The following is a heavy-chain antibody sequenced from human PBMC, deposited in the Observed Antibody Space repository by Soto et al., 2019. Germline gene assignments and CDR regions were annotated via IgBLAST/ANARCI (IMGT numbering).Heavy chain of an antibody. Sequence: GWSLRLSCASSVFTFISFWMDWVRQAPGKGLEWVANINPYGNEKHYVDSVKGRFTISRDNAKNSLYLQMSSLTAEDSALYYCSRSLNAWGQGTRVTVSS. V-gene: IGHV3-7*01. CDR1: VFTFISFW. J-gene: IGHJ5*02. CDR3: SRSLNA. CDR2: INPYGNEK.